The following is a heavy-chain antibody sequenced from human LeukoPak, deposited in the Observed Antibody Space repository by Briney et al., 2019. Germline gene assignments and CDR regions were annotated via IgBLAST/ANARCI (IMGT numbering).Heavy chain of an antibody. CDR1: GFTFSNYW. V-gene: IGHV3-7*05. CDR3: ARVFVWNYFNSMDV. Sequence: GGSLRLSCAAFGFTFSNYWMSWVRPAPGKGLEWVANINQEGSEKYNVHTVKGRFTISRENAKNSLYLQMNSMRAEDTAVYYCARVFVWNYFNSMDVWGQGTTVTVSS. D-gene: IGHD1-7*01. J-gene: IGHJ6*02. CDR2: INQEGSEK.